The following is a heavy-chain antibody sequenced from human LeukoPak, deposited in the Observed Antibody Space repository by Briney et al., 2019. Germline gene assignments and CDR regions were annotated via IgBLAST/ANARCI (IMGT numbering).Heavy chain of an antibody. CDR2: IYYSGST. CDR3: ARGVKGLRGAFDI. D-gene: IGHD3-10*01. V-gene: IGHV4-31*03. Sequence: SETLSLTCTVSGGSISSGVYYWSWIRQHPGKGLEWIGYIYYSGSTYSNPSLKSRLTMSVDISKSQLSLKLSSVTAADTAVYYCARGVKGLRGAFDIWGQGTMVTVSS. J-gene: IGHJ3*02. CDR1: GGSISSGVYY.